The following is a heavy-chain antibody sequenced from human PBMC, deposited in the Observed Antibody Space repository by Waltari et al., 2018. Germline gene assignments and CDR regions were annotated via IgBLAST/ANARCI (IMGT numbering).Heavy chain of an antibody. V-gene: IGHV4-59*12. CDR2: IYYIGST. CDR3: ARESTQLEPGGYYFDY. CDR1: GGSISSYY. Sequence: QVQLQESGPGLVKPSETLSLTCTVSGGSISSYYWSWIRQPPGKGLEWIGYIYYIGSTNYNPSLKCRVTISVDTSKNQFSLKLSSVTAADTAVYYCARESTQLEPGGYYFDYWGQGTLVTVSS. J-gene: IGHJ4*02. D-gene: IGHD1-1*01.